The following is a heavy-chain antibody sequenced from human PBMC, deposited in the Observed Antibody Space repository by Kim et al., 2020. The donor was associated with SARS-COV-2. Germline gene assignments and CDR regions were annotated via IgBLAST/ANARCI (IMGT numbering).Heavy chain of an antibody. J-gene: IGHJ5*02. CDR2: INTNTGNP. D-gene: IGHD6-19*01. CDR3: ARDIWGRIAVAGPGWFDP. Sequence: ASVKVSCKASGYTFTSYAMNWVRQAPGQGLEWMGWINTNTGNPTYAQGFTGRFVFSLDTSVSTAYLQISSLKAEDTAVYYCARDIWGRIAVAGPGWFDPWGQGTLVTVSS. CDR1: GYTFTSYA. V-gene: IGHV7-4-1*02.